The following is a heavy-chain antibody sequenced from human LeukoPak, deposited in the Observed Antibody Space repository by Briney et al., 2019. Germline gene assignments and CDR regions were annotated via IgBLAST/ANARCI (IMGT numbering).Heavy chain of an antibody. CDR2: ISSSSSTI. Sequence: GGSLRLPCAASGFSFSSYSMNWVRQAPGKGLEWISHISSSSSTIYYADSVKGRFTISRDNAKNSLYLQMNSLRAEDTAVYYCVRENYYDSSGPSWGQGTLVTVSS. J-gene: IGHJ5*02. CDR1: GFSFSSYS. D-gene: IGHD3-22*01. V-gene: IGHV3-48*01. CDR3: VRENYYDSSGPS.